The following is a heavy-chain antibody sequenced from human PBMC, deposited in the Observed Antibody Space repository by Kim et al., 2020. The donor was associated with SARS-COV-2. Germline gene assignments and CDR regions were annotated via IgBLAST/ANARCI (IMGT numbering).Heavy chain of an antibody. CDR2: GET. Sequence: GETSYAQKFQGRVTMTEDTSTDTAYMELSSLRSEDTAVYYCATGGFTAFDYWGQGTLVTVSS. J-gene: IGHJ4*02. D-gene: IGHD3-10*01. V-gene: IGHV1-24*01. CDR3: ATGGFTAFDY.